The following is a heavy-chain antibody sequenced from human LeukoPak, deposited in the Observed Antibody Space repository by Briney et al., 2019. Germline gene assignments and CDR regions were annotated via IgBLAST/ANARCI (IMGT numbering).Heavy chain of an antibody. D-gene: IGHD4-23*01. CDR3: AQGPHDYGGNFDY. V-gene: IGHV1-69*13. Sequence: SVKVSCKASGGTFISYAISWVRQAPGQGLEWMGGIIPIFGTANYAQKFQGRVTITADESTSTAYMELSSLRSEDTAVYYCAQGPHDYGGNFDYWGQGTLVTVSS. J-gene: IGHJ4*02. CDR1: GGTFISYA. CDR2: IIPIFGTA.